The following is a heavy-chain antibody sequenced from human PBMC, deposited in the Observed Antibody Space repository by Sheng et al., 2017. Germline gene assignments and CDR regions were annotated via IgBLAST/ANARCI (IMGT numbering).Heavy chain of an antibody. Sequence: QLQLQESGQGLVKPSETLSLTCTVSGGSISTSGYYWGWIRQPPGKGLEWIGSLYYSGTTYDSPSLKSRVTISADTSKNQFSLRLNSVTAADTAVYYCAKGTMVLTRNYYFDSWGQGTLVTVS. CDR1: GGSISTSGYY. CDR2: LYYSGTT. V-gene: IGHV4-39*01. D-gene: IGHD2-8*01. CDR3: AKGTMVLTRNYYFDS. J-gene: IGHJ4*02.